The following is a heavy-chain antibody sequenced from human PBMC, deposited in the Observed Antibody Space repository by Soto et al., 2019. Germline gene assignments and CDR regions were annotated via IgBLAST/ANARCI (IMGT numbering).Heavy chain of an antibody. CDR3: ARDYDSIGWNWFEP. J-gene: IGHJ5*02. CDR1: GGSIRRGGYS. Sequence: SEALSLTCAVSGGSIRRGGYSRSWIRQPPGKGLEWIGYIYHSGSNYYNQSLKSRVTISIDRSKNQFSLKLRSVTDADTAVYYCARDYDSIGWNWFEPWGEGKLVTVCS. CDR2: IYHSGSN. V-gene: IGHV4-30-2*01. D-gene: IGHD3-22*01.